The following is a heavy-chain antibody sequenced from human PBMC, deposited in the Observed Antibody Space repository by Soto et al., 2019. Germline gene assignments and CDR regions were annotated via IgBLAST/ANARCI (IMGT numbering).Heavy chain of an antibody. CDR1: GFTFSSYA. CDR3: AKAEVYYYDSSPNDAFDI. V-gene: IGHV3-23*01. J-gene: IGHJ3*02. Sequence: PGGSLRLSCAASGFTFSSYAMSWVRQAPGKGLEWVSAISGSGGSTYYADSVKGRFTISRDNSKNTLYLQMNSLRAEDTAVYYCAKAEVYYYDSSPNDAFDIWGQGTMVTVSS. D-gene: IGHD3-22*01. CDR2: ISGSGGST.